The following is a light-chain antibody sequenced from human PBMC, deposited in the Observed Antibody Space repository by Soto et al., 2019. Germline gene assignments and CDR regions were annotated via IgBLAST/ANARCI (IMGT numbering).Light chain of an antibody. CDR1: QSISRS. CDR2: DAS. J-gene: IGKJ2*01. Sequence: EIVMTQSPATLSVSPWEIATLSCSASQSISRSLAWYQQKPGQAPRLLISDASTRATGIPARFSGSGSGTEFTLTISSLQSEDFALYYCHQYNSWPPGTFGQGTKVDIK. V-gene: IGKV3-15*01. CDR3: HQYNSWPPGT.